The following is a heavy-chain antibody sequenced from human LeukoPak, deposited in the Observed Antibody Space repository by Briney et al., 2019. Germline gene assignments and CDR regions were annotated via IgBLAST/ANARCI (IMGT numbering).Heavy chain of an antibody. CDR2: IYYSGST. J-gene: IGHJ4*02. CDR3: AREAFMEYGDPGFDY. V-gene: IGHV4-31*03. Sequence: PSQTLSLTCTVSGGSISSGGYYWSWIRQHPGKGLEWIGYIYYSGSTYYNPSLKSRVTISVDTSKNQFSLKLSSVTAADTAVYYCAREAFMEYGDPGFDYWGQGTLVTVSS. D-gene: IGHD4-17*01. CDR1: GGSISSGGYY.